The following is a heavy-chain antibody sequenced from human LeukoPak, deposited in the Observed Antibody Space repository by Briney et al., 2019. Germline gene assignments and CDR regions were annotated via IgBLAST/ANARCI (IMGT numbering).Heavy chain of an antibody. V-gene: IGHV3-48*04. CDR3: ARTGYSYGLYCFDY. CDR2: ISSSSGIV. D-gene: IGHD5-18*01. CDR1: GFTFSSCS. Sequence: GGSLRLSCAASGFTFSSCSLNWVRQAPGKGLEWVSYISSSSGIVYYADSVKGRFTISRDNAKNSLYLQMNSLRAEDTAVYYCARTGYSYGLYCFDYWGQGTLVTVSS. J-gene: IGHJ4*02.